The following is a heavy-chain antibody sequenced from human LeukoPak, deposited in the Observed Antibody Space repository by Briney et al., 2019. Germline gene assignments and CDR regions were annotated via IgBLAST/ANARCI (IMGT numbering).Heavy chain of an antibody. J-gene: IGHJ6*02. CDR3: ARTQPSIAARHSYYYYGMDV. Sequence: QPGRSLRLSCAASGFTFSSYGMHWVRQAPGKGLEWVAVIGYDGSNKYYADSVKGRFTISRDNSKNTLYLQMNSLRAEDTAVYYCARTQPSIAARHSYYYYGMDVWGQGTTVTVSS. V-gene: IGHV3-33*01. D-gene: IGHD6-6*01. CDR2: IGYDGSNK. CDR1: GFTFSSYG.